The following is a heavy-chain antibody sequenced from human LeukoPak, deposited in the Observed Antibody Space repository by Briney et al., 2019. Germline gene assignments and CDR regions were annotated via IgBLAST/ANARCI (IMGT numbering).Heavy chain of an antibody. V-gene: IGHV4-61*02. CDR1: GGSISSGSYY. J-gene: IGHJ6*03. CDR2: IYTSGST. Sequence: SETLSLTCTVSGGSISSGSYYWSWIRQPAGKGLEWIGRIYTSGSTNYNPSLKSRVTISVDTSKNQFSLKLSSVTAADTAVYYCARDLGCSGGSCYDYYMDVWGKGTTVTISS. CDR3: ARDLGCSGGSCYDYYMDV. D-gene: IGHD2-15*01.